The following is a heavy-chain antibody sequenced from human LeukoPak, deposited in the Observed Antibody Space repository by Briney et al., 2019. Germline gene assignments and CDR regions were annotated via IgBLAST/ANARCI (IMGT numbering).Heavy chain of an antibody. CDR3: ARDSSARRLYYYDSSGYSIDY. V-gene: IGHV1-46*01. D-gene: IGHD3-22*01. CDR2: INPSGGST. Sequence: ASVKVSCKASGYTFTGYYMHWVRQAPGQGLEWMGIINPSGGSTSYAQKFQGRVTMTRDTSTSTVYMELSSLRSEDTAVYYCARDSSARRLYYYDSSGYSIDYWGQGTLVTVSS. J-gene: IGHJ4*02. CDR1: GYTFTGYY.